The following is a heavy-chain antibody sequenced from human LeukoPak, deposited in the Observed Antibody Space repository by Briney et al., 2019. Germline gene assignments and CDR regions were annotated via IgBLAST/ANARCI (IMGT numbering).Heavy chain of an antibody. J-gene: IGHJ3*02. V-gene: IGHV4-59*11. D-gene: IGHD3-22*01. Sequence: SETLSLTCTVSGDSIGSHYWSWIRQPPGKGLEWVGYIFYVGSTNYNPSLKSRVTISVDTSKNQFSLKLNSVTAADTAVYYCARDYYDSRGEAFDIWGQGTMVTVSS. CDR1: GDSIGSHY. CDR3: ARDYYDSRGEAFDI. CDR2: IFYVGST.